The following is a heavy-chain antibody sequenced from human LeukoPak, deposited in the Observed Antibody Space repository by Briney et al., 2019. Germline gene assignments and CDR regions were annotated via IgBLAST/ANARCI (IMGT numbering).Heavy chain of an antibody. CDR1: GW. D-gene: IGHD3-22*01. Sequence: GGSLRLSCAGSGWMHWVRQAPGKGLEWVSYISSSSSTIYYADSVKGRFTISRDNANNSLYLQMNSLRAEDTAVYYCASLGPSGYSYPWGQGTLVTVSS. CDR2: ISSSSSTI. CDR3: ASLGPSGYSYP. J-gene: IGHJ5*02. V-gene: IGHV3-48*04.